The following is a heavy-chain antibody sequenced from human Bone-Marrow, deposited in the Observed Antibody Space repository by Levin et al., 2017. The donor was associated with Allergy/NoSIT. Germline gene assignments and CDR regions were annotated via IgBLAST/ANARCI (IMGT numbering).Heavy chain of an antibody. Sequence: GGSLRLSCAGSGFSFRTYDMHWVRQAPGKGLEWVAVISYDGSHENYGDSVKGRVTLSRAISKNTLHLQMNSLRAEDTGVYYCAREESGMFNAFDIWGQGTMVIVSS. CDR1: GFSFRTYD. CDR2: ISYDGSHE. V-gene: IGHV3-33*05. D-gene: IGHD3-10*01. CDR3: AREESGMFNAFDI. J-gene: IGHJ3*02.